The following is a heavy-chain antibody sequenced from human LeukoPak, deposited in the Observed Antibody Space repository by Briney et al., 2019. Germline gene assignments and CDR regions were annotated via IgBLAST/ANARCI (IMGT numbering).Heavy chain of an antibody. CDR2: INHSGST. V-gene: IGHV4-34*01. CDR3: AKDGYSSFPYYFDY. CDR1: GGSFSGYY. Sequence: SETLSLTCAVYGGSFSGYYWSWIRQPPGKGLEWIGEINHSGSTNYNPSLKSRVTISVDTSKNQFSLKLSSVTAADTAVYYCAKDGYSSFPYYFDYWGQGTLVTVSS. D-gene: IGHD6-19*01. J-gene: IGHJ4*02.